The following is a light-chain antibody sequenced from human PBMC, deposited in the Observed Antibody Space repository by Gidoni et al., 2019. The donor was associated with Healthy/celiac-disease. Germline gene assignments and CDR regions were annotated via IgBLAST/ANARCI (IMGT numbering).Light chain of an antibody. Sequence: DIKMTQSPSSLSASVGDRVTITCRASQSISSYLNWYQQTPGKAPKLLIYAASSLQTGVPSRFLGSGSVTDFTLTIISLQPEDFATYYCQQSYSTPYTFGQGTKLEIK. CDR1: QSISSY. CDR3: QQSYSTPYT. V-gene: IGKV1-39*01. J-gene: IGKJ2*01. CDR2: AAS.